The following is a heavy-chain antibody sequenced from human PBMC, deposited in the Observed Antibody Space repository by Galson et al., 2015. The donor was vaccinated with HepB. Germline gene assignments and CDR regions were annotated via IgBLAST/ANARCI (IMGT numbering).Heavy chain of an antibody. V-gene: IGHV3-23*01. D-gene: IGHD5-12*01. Sequence: SLRLSCAASGFTFSTYAMSWVRQAPGKGLEWVSAISGAGDYTYYADSVKGRFTISRDNSKNTLFLQMNSLRAEDTAVFYCARQAKTDSSWLQSNPGYVATSFDIWGQGTMVTVSS. CDR1: GFTFSTYA. CDR3: ARQAKTDSSWLQSNPGYVATSFDI. CDR2: ISGAGDYT. J-gene: IGHJ3*02.